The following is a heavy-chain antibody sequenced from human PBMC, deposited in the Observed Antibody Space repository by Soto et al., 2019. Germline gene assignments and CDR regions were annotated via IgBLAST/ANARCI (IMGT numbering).Heavy chain of an antibody. J-gene: IGHJ3*02. D-gene: IGHD3-22*01. CDR3: AKLITMIVVVPSDAFDI. CDR1: GFTFSSYG. CDR2: ISYDGSNK. V-gene: IGHV3-30*18. Sequence: GGSLRLSCAASGFTFSSYGMHWVRQAPGKGLEWVAVISYDGSNKYYADSVKGRFTISRDNSKNTLYLQMNSLRAEDTAVYYCAKLITMIVVVPSDAFDIWGQGTMVTVSS.